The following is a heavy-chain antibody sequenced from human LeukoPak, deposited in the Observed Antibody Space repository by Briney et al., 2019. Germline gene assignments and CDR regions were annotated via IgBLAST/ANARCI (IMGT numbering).Heavy chain of an antibody. CDR2: IYYSGST. D-gene: IGHD5-12*01. J-gene: IGHJ6*03. Sequence: SETLSLTCTVSGGSISSRSYYWGWIRQPPGKGLEWIGTIYYSGSTYYNPSLKGRVTISVDTSKNQFSLKLSSVTAADTAVYYCARHGMQSGYDSYYYYYYYMDVWGKGTTVSVSS. CDR3: ARHGMQSGYDSYYYYYYYMDV. V-gene: IGHV4-39*01. CDR1: GGSISSRSYY.